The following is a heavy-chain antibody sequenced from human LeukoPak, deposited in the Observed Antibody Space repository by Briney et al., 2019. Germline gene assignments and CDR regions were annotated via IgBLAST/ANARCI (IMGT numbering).Heavy chain of an antibody. CDR1: GFTFSNYG. V-gene: IGHV3-30*03. CDR2: ISYEGSNK. Sequence: GGSLRLSCAASGFTFSNYGMHWVRQAPGKGLEWVAVISYEGSNKFYADSVKGRLTISRDNPRNTLYLHMNSLRAEDTAVYYCASGDGEIAAPPGYWGQGTLVTVSS. J-gene: IGHJ4*02. D-gene: IGHD6-6*01. CDR3: ASGDGEIAAPPGY.